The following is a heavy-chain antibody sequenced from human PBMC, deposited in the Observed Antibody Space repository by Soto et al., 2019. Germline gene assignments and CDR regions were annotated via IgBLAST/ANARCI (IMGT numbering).Heavy chain of an antibody. V-gene: IGHV3-7*01. D-gene: IGHD2-15*01. CDR1: GFTFSSYW. Sequence: AGGSLRLSCAASGFTFSSYWMSWVRQAPGKGLEWVANIKQDGSEKYYVDSVKGRFTISRDNAKNSLYLQMNSLRGEDTAVYYCARGLVVVVAATVWFDYWGQGTLVTVSS. CDR2: IKQDGSEK. J-gene: IGHJ4*02. CDR3: ARGLVVVVAATVWFDY.